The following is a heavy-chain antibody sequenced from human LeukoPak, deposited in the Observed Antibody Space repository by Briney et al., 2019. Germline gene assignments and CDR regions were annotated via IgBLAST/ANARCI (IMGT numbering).Heavy chain of an antibody. CDR2: IYYSGDT. J-gene: IGHJ6*03. CDR1: GGSISSSSYY. D-gene: IGHD6-19*01. CDR3: ARHQWHYYYYMGV. V-gene: IGHV4-39*01. Sequence: SETLSLTCTVSGGSISSSSYYWGWIRQPPGKGLEWIGSIYYSGDTYYNPSLKSRRVTISVDTSKNQFSLRLSSVTTADTAVYYCARHQWHYYYYMGVWGKGSTVTVSS.